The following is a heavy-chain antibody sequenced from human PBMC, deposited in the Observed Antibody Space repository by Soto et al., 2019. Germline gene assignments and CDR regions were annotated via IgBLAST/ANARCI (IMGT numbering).Heavy chain of an antibody. J-gene: IGHJ4*02. CDR1: GFTFSSYA. CDR3: ANRSPYGALGY. D-gene: IGHD4-17*01. CDR2: ISGSGGST. Sequence: EVQLLESGGGLVQPGGSLRLSCAASGFTFSSYAMSWVRQAPGKGLEWVSAISGSGGSTYYADSVKGRFTISRDNAKDALYLQMNSLRAEDTAVYYCANRSPYGALGYWGQGTLVTVSS. V-gene: IGHV3-23*01.